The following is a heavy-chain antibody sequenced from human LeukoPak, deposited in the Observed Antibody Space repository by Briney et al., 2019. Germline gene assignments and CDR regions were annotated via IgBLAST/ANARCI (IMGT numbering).Heavy chain of an antibody. CDR3: ARRYCSGGSCYVQDAFDI. CDR1: GFTFSSYS. J-gene: IGHJ3*02. Sequence: PGGSLRLSCAASGFTFSSYSMNWVRQAPGKGLEWVSSISSSSSYIYYADSGKGRFTISRDNAENSLDLQMNSLRAEDTSVYYCARRYCSGGSCYVQDAFDIWGQGTMVTVSS. CDR2: ISSSSSYI. V-gene: IGHV3-21*01. D-gene: IGHD2-15*01.